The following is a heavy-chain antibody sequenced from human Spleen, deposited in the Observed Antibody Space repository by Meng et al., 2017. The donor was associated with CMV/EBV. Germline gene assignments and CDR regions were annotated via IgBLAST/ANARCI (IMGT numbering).Heavy chain of an antibody. CDR3: TTDRSCSSTSCYRYLGFDP. D-gene: IGHD2-2*02. J-gene: IGHJ5*02. CDR1: GFTFSSYV. CDR2: IKSKTDGGTT. V-gene: IGHV3-15*01. Sequence: GESLKISCAASGFTFSSYVMNWVRQAPGKGLEWVGRIKSKTDGGTTDYAAPVKGRFTISRDDSKNTLYLQMNSLKTEDTAVYYCTTDRSCSSTSCYRYLGFDPWGQGTLVTVSS.